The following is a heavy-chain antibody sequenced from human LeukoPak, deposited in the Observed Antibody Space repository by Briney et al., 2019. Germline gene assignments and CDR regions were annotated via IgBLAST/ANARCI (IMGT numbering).Heavy chain of an antibody. Sequence: GGSLRLSCAASGFIVSSNYMNWVRQAPGKGLEWVSVIYSGGSTYYADSVKGRFTISRDNSKNTLYLQMNSLRAEDTAVYYCARDGPSRDDGDYLWGQGTLVTVSS. CDR1: GFIVSSNY. V-gene: IGHV3-53*01. CDR3: ARDGPSRDDGDYL. CDR2: IYSGGST. J-gene: IGHJ4*02. D-gene: IGHD4-17*01.